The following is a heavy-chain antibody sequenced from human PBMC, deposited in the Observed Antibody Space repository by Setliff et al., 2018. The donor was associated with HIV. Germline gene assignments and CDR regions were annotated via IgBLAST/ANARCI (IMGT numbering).Heavy chain of an antibody. CDR3: ARRDGYSYGFYFDY. CDR1: GGSISSSTYY. CDR2: IYYSGST. Sequence: PSETLSLTCTVSGGSISSSTYYWGWIRQPPGKGLEWIGTIYYSGSTYYNPSLKSRLTISVDTSENQFSLKLSSVTAADTAVYYCARRDGYSYGFYFDYWGQGTL. V-gene: IGHV4-39*01. D-gene: IGHD5-18*01. J-gene: IGHJ4*02.